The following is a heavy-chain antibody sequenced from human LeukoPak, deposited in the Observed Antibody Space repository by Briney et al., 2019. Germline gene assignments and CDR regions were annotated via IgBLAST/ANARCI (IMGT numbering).Heavy chain of an antibody. CDR1: GLTFSTYG. CDR3: VRDIWTSGNKYLDY. D-gene: IGHD3/OR15-3a*01. V-gene: IGHV3-30*19. CDR2: IRNDGKKA. J-gene: IGHJ4*02. Sequence: GMSLRLSCAASGLTFSTYGFHWIRQAPGKGLEWVSLIRNDGKKAEYADSVKGRFTIFRDNSKNTVYLQMNSLRAEDTAVYYCVRDIWTSGNKYLDYWGQGTLVTVSS.